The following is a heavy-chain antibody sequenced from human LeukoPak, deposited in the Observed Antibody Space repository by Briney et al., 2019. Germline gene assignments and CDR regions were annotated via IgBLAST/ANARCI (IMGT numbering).Heavy chain of an antibody. Sequence: SETLSLTCAVYGGSFGGYYWSWIRQPPGKGLEWIGEINHSGSTNYNPSLKSRVTISVDTSKNQFSLNLKSVTAADTAVYYCARPGAMATRALDYWGQGTLVTVSS. CDR3: ARPGAMATRALDY. CDR1: GGSFGGYY. V-gene: IGHV4-34*01. J-gene: IGHJ4*02. D-gene: IGHD5-24*01. CDR2: INHSGST.